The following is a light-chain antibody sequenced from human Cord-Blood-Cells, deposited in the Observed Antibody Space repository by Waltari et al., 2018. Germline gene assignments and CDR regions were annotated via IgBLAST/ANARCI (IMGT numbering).Light chain of an antibody. Sequence: EIVLTQSPGTLSLSPGERATLSCRASQSVSSSYLAWYQQKPGQAPRRLIYGASSRDTGIPDRFSGSGSGTDFTLTISRLEPEDCAVDYCQQYGSSPEWTFGQGTKVEIK. J-gene: IGKJ1*01. CDR3: QQYGSSPEWT. CDR1: QSVSSSY. CDR2: GAS. V-gene: IGKV3-20*01.